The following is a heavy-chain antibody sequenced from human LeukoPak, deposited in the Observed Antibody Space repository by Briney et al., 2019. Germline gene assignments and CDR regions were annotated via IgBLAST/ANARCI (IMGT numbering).Heavy chain of an antibody. CDR3: ARDSDYGGTPDAFDI. D-gene: IGHD4-23*01. Sequence: SETLSLTCTVSGGSISSSSYYWGWIRQPPGKGLEWIGSIYYSGSTYYNPSLKSRVTISVDTSKNQFSLKLSSVTAADTAVYYCARDSDYGGTPDAFDIWGQGTMVTVSS. CDR2: IYYSGST. V-gene: IGHV4-39*07. CDR1: GGSISSSSYY. J-gene: IGHJ3*02.